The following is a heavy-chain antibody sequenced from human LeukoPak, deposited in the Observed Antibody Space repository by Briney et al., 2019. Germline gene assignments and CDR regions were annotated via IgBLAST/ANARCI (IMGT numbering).Heavy chain of an antibody. Sequence: GGSLRLSCATSGITFRTTWMHWVRQAPGKGLMWVSRMNGEGTTIDYADSVKGRFTVSRDYAKNTLFLQMNNLRTEDTALYFCATARNFRFEYWGQGSLVIVSA. J-gene: IGHJ4*02. D-gene: IGHD1-7*01. V-gene: IGHV3-74*01. CDR1: GITFRTTW. CDR3: ATARNFRFEY. CDR2: MNGEGTTI.